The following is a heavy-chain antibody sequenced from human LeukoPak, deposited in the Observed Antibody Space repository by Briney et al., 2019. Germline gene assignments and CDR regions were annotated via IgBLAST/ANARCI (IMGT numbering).Heavy chain of an antibody. J-gene: IGHJ6*02. CDR1: GGSFSGYY. V-gene: IGHV4-34*01. CDR3: ARGRAGYSSSWSNYYGMDV. D-gene: IGHD6-13*01. Sequence: SETLSLTCAVYGGSFSGYYWSWIRQPPGKGLEWIGEINHSGSTNYNPSLKSRVTISVDTSKNQFSLKLSSVTAADTAVYYCARGRAGYSSSWSNYYGMDVWGQGTTVTVSS. CDR2: INHSGST.